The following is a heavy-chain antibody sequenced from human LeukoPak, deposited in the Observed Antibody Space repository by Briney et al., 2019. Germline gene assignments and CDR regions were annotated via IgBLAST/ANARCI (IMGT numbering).Heavy chain of an antibody. Sequence: GGSLRLSCAASKFMFSTYCMGWVRQTPGKGLEWVANIKRDGSEKYSVDSVKGRFTISRDNAKNSLYLQMNSLRAEDTAVYYCALVILTIPQQGADEPFFFDFWGKGTLVTVSS. J-gene: IGHJ4*02. CDR3: ALVILTIPQQGADEPFFFDF. CDR1: KFMFSTYC. D-gene: IGHD3-9*01. V-gene: IGHV3-7*03. CDR2: IKRDGSEK.